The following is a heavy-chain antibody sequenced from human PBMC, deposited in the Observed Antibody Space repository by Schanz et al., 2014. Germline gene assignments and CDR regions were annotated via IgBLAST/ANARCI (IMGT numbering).Heavy chain of an antibody. J-gene: IGHJ3*01. V-gene: IGHV3-30*07. D-gene: IGHD5-12*01. Sequence: QVQLVESGGGVVQPGRSLRLSCAPSAFTFRNFAMHWVRQAPGKGLEWVSRLNFDETYTSYADSVKGRFIISRDSSKNTLFLQMNSLRAEDTAVYFCARDGGRDGYNLAFDVWGQGTLVTVSS. CDR2: LNFDETYT. CDR1: AFTFRNFA. CDR3: ARDGGRDGYNLAFDV.